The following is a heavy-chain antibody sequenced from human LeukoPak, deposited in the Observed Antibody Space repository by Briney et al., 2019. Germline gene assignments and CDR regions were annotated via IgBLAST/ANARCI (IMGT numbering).Heavy chain of an antibody. Sequence: GRSLRLSCAASGFTFDDYAMHWVRQAPGKGLEWVSGISWNSGSIGYADSVKGRFTISRDNAKNSLYLPMNSLRAEDTALYYCAKDIYYYDSSGHDAFDIWGQGTMVTVSS. CDR3: AKDIYYYDSSGHDAFDI. V-gene: IGHV3-9*01. CDR1: GFTFDDYA. D-gene: IGHD3-22*01. J-gene: IGHJ3*02. CDR2: ISWNSGSI.